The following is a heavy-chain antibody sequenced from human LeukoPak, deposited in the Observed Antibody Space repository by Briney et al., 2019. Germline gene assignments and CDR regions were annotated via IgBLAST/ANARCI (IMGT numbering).Heavy chain of an antibody. CDR2: ISSSGSTI. CDR3: AREGSEQLVPYYYYYHMDV. J-gene: IGHJ6*03. D-gene: IGHD6-6*01. Sequence: PGGSLRLSCAASGFTFSSYEMNWVRQAPGKGLEWVSYISSSGSTIYYADSVKGRFTISRDNAKNSLYLQMNSLRAEDTAVYYCAREGSEQLVPYYYYYHMDVWGKGTTVTVSS. CDR1: GFTFSSYE. V-gene: IGHV3-48*03.